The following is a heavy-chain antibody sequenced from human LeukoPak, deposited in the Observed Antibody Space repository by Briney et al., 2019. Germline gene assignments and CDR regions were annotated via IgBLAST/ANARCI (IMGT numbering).Heavy chain of an antibody. J-gene: IGHJ4*02. CDR1: GFTFSSYG. Sequence: GGSLRLSCAASGFTFSSYGMHWVRQAPGKGLEWVAVISYDGSNKYYADSVKGRFTISRDNSKNTLYLQMNSLRAEDTAVYYCARAMTGYDSEYYFDDWGQGTLVTVSS. D-gene: IGHD3-9*01. V-gene: IGHV3-30*03. CDR3: ARAMTGYDSEYYFDD. CDR2: ISYDGSNK.